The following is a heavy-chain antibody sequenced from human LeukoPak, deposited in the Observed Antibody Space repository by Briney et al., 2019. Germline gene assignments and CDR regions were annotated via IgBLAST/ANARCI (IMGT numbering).Heavy chain of an antibody. CDR2: IIPILGIA. V-gene: IGHV1-69*10. CDR3: ARVAGHSDSGVAATSRGQAFDI. CDR1: GGTFISYA. D-gene: IGHD2-15*01. J-gene: IGHJ3*02. Sequence: ASVKVSCKAAGGTFISYAISWVRQAPGQGLEWKGGIIPILGIANYAQKFQGRVTITADKSTSTAYMELSSLRSEDTAVYYCARVAGHSDSGVAATSRGQAFDIWGQGTMVTVSS.